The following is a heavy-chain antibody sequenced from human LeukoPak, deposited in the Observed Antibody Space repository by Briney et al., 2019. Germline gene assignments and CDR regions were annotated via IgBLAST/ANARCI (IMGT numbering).Heavy chain of an antibody. J-gene: IGHJ4*02. CDR3: ARLGGYCTNGVCYTSHNLDY. CDR2: IYPGDSDT. Sequence: GESLKISCKGSGYSFTSYWIGWVRQMPGKGLEWMGIIYPGDSDTRYSPSFQGQVTISADKSISTAYLQWSSLKASDTAMYYSARLGGYCTNGVCYTSHNLDYWGQGTLVTVSS. V-gene: IGHV5-51*01. D-gene: IGHD2-8*01. CDR1: GYSFTSYW.